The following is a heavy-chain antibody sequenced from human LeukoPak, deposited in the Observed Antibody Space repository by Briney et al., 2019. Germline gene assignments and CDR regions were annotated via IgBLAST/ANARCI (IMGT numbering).Heavy chain of an antibody. Sequence: GGSLRLSCAASGFTFSSYAMSWVRQAPGKGLEWVSAISGSGGSTYYADSVKGRFTISRDNSKNTLYLQMNSLRAEDTAVYYCAKDLSPGGYSYGYADYWGQGTLVTVSS. CDR1: GFTFSSYA. CDR2: ISGSGGST. J-gene: IGHJ4*02. V-gene: IGHV3-23*01. CDR3: AKDLSPGGYSYGYADY. D-gene: IGHD5-18*01.